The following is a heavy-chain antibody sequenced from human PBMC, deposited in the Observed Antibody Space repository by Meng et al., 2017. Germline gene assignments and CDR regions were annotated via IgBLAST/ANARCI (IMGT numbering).Heavy chain of an antibody. CDR1: GFTFSSYA. V-gene: IGHV3-30*04. D-gene: IGHD6-13*01. Sequence: GESLKISCAASGFTFSSYAMHWVRQAPGKGLEWVAVISYDGSNKYYADSVKGRFTISRDNSNNTLYLQMNSLRAEDTAVYYCARDVVAAAAPGAFDIWGQGTMVTVSS. CDR3: ARDVVAAAAPGAFDI. CDR2: ISYDGSNK. J-gene: IGHJ3*02.